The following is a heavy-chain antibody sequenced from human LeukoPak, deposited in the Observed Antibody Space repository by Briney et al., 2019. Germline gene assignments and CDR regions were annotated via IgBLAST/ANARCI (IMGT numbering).Heavy chain of an antibody. Sequence: SETLSLTCTVSGDSINSLDLWSWVRQPPGKGLEWIGEMYLSGTTHSNPSVKSRVTISIDKSKNQFFLNLGSVTAADTAVYYCAGLVGRYSSGLYYYYFDYWGQGTLVTVSS. CDR3: AGLVGRYSSGLYYYYFDY. D-gene: IGHD3-22*01. V-gene: IGHV4-4*02. CDR1: GDSINSLDL. J-gene: IGHJ4*02. CDR2: MYLSGTT.